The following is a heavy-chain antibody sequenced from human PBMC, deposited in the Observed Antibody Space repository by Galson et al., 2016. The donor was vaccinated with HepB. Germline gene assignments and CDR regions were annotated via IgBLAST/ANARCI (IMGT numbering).Heavy chain of an antibody. V-gene: IGHV1-69*13. CDR2: TIPFFVTA. J-gene: IGHJ3*02. CDR1: GGTFSYS. D-gene: IGHD1-26*01. CDR3: AVVGPRGAFDI. Sequence: SVKVSCKASGGTFSYSISWVRQAPGQGLEWMGGTIPFFVTANYAQNFQGRVTITADGSTTTVYMELSSLRSEDTAVYFCAVVGPRGAFDIWGQGTMVSVSS.